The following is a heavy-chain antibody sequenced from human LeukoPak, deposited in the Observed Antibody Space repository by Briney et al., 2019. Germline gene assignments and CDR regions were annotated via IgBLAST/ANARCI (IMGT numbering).Heavy chain of an antibody. CDR1: GFTFSSYA. CDR3: ALAGTFLGAFDI. V-gene: IGHV3-23*01. Sequence: GSLRLSCAASGFTFSSYAMSWVRQAPGKGLEWVSAISGSGGSTYYADSVKGRFTISRDNSKSTLYLQMNSLRAEDTAVYYCALAGTFLGAFDIWGQGTMVTVSS. CDR2: ISGSGGST. D-gene: IGHD6-19*01. J-gene: IGHJ3*02.